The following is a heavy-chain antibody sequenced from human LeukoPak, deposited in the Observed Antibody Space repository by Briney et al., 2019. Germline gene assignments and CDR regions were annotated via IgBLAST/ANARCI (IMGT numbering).Heavy chain of an antibody. CDR2: ISAYNGNT. CDR1: GYTFTSYG. Sequence: GASVKVSCKASGYTFTSYGISWVRQAPGQGLEWMGWISAYNGNTNHAQKLQGRVTMTTDTSTSTAYMELRSLRSDDTAVYYCAVAAAGNYYFDYWGQGTLVTVSS. D-gene: IGHD6-13*01. V-gene: IGHV1-18*01. J-gene: IGHJ4*02. CDR3: AVAAAGNYYFDY.